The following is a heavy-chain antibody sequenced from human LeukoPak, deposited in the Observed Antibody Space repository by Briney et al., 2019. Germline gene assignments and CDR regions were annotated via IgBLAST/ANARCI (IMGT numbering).Heavy chain of an antibody. V-gene: IGHV5-51*01. Sequence: GESLKISCKASGYPFTDYWIGWVRQMPGRGPEWMAIIYPGDSDTRYSPSFQGQVTISADKSINTAYLQWSSLTASDTAMYYCAREHAKGYSWCDPWGQGTLVTASS. CDR3: AREHAKGYSWCDP. J-gene: IGHJ5*02. CDR1: GYPFTDYW. CDR2: IYPGDSDT. D-gene: IGHD1-1*01.